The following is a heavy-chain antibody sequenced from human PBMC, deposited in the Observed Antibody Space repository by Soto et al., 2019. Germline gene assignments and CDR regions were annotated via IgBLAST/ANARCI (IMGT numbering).Heavy chain of an antibody. V-gene: IGHV4-59*08. J-gene: IGHJ4*01. Sequence: PSETLSLTCTVSVGSISNYYWSWIRQPPGKGLEWIGYFYYTGITNYNPSLKSRISMSVDTSKNQFSLKLSSVTAADTAVYYCARHVVVSLSFGERVHHCDYRGHGYLVIV. CDR3: ARHVVVSLSFGERVHHCDY. CDR2: FYYTGIT. D-gene: IGHD3-10*01. CDR1: VGSISNYY.